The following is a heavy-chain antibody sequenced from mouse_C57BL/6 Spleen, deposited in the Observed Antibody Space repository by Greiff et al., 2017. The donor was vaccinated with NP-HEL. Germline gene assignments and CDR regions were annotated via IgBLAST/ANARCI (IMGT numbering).Heavy chain of an antibody. J-gene: IGHJ3*01. CDR1: GFTFSDYG. D-gene: IGHD2-5*01. CDR2: ISNLAYSI. V-gene: IGHV5-15*01. Sequence: EVHLVESGGGLVQPGGSLKLSCAASGFTFSDYGMAWVRQAPRKGPEWVAFISNLAYSIYYADTVTGRFTISRENAKNTLYLEMSSLRSEDTAMYYCARGYYSNSAWFVYWGQGTLVTVSA. CDR3: ARGYYSNSAWFVY.